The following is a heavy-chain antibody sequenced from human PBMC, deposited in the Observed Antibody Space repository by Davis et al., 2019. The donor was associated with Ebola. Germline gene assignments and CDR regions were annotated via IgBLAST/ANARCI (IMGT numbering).Heavy chain of an antibody. CDR2: INRDGSST. Sequence: GESLKISCAASGFTFSSYWMHWVRQAPGKGLVWVSRINRDGSSTSYADSVKGRFTISRDNAKNTLYLQMNSLRAEDTAVYYCARDWYGDNYWGQGTLVTVSS. V-gene: IGHV3-74*01. CDR1: GFTFSSYW. CDR3: ARDWYGDNY. J-gene: IGHJ4*02. D-gene: IGHD4-17*01.